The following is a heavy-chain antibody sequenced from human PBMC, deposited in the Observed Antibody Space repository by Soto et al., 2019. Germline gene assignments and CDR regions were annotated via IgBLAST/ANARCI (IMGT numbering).Heavy chain of an antibody. CDR3: ARESYYGSGATVVAY. CDR1: GGSISGYY. V-gene: IGHV4-59*01. CDR2: IYYSGTT. J-gene: IGHJ4*02. Sequence: QVQLQESGPGLVRPSETLSLTCTVSGGSISGYYWSWIRQPPGKGLEWIGYIYYSGTTSYNPSLNIRVTMXXDXSXNQFSLKVNSVTAADTAVYYCARESYYGSGATVVAYWGQGTLVTVSS. D-gene: IGHD3-10*01.